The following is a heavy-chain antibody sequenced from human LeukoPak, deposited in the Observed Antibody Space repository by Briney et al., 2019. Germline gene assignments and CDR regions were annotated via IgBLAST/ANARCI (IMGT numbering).Heavy chain of an antibody. V-gene: IGHV3-23*01. J-gene: IGHJ4*02. D-gene: IGHD2-2*01. CDR1: GFTFSSYA. Sequence: GGSLRLSCAASGFTFSSYAMSWVRQAPGKGLEWVSAISGSGGSTYYADSVKGRFTISRDNSKDTLYLQMNSLRAEDTAVYYCAKGYCSSTSCYPNYWGQGTLVTVSS. CDR3: AKGYCSSTSCYPNY. CDR2: ISGSGGST.